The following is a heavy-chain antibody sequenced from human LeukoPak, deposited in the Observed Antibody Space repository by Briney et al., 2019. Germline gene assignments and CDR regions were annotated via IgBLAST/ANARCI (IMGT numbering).Heavy chain of an antibody. D-gene: IGHD1-26*01. CDR3: AKRGVGSGSYPTYYFDY. CDR2: ISGSGGST. V-gene: IGHV3-23*01. Sequence: GGSLRLSCAASGFTFSSHAMSWVRQAPGKGLEWVSAISGSGGSTYYADSVKGRFTISRDNSKNTLYLQMNSLRAEDTAVYYCAKRGVGSGSYPTYYFDYWGQGTLVTVSS. CDR1: GFTFSSHA. J-gene: IGHJ4*02.